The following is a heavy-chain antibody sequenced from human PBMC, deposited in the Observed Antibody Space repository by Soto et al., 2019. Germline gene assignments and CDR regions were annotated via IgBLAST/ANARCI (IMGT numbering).Heavy chain of an antibody. J-gene: IGHJ4*02. V-gene: IGHV3-30*18. Sequence: QVQLVESGGGVVQPGRSLRLSCAASGFAFNTYGMHWVRQAPGKGLEWVAVISNDGSNKYYADSVKGRFTISRDNSKNTLYRQMNSLRPEDTAVYCCAQDFQGVRLEYFFDYWGQGNLVTVSS. D-gene: IGHD3-3*01. CDR3: AQDFQGVRLEYFFDY. CDR2: ISNDGSNK. CDR1: GFAFNTYG.